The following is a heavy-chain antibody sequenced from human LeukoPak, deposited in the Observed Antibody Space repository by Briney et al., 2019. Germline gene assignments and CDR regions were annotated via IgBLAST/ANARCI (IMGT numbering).Heavy chain of an antibody. D-gene: IGHD4-17*01. V-gene: IGHV4-39*07. Sequence: SETLSLTCTVSGGSISNRSYFWGWIRQPPGKGLEWLGSIYYSGSTYYNPSLKSRVTISVDTSKNQFSLKLSSVTAADTAVYYCATPTVTTSHDAFDIWGQGTMVTVSS. CDR2: IYYSGST. J-gene: IGHJ3*02. CDR1: GGSISNRSYF. CDR3: ATPTVTTSHDAFDI.